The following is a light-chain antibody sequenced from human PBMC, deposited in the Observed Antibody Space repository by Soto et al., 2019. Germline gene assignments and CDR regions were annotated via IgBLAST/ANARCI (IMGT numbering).Light chain of an antibody. Sequence: DIQMTQSPSAMSASVGDTVTITCRASQSISSWLAWHQQKPGKAPKLLIYKASTLESGVPSRFSGRGSGTEFTLTISNLQPDDFATYYCQQYNTYRAFGQGTKVDIK. CDR1: QSISSW. CDR2: KAS. CDR3: QQYNTYRA. J-gene: IGKJ1*01. V-gene: IGKV1-5*03.